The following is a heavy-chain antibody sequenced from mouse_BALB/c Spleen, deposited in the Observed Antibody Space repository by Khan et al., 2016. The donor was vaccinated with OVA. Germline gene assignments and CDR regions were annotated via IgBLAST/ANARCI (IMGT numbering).Heavy chain of an antibody. Sequence: VQLQQSGPELVKPGASVKVSCKASGYAFTSYNIYWVKQSHGKSLEWVGYIVPYNGGTSYNQKFKGKATLTVDKSSTTAYMHLNSLTSEDSAVYDGERGGYGGFAYWGQGTLVTVSA. CDR1: GYAFTSYN. V-gene: IGHV1S135*01. CDR3: ERGGYGGFAY. D-gene: IGHD2-14*01. CDR2: IVPYNGGT. J-gene: IGHJ3*01.